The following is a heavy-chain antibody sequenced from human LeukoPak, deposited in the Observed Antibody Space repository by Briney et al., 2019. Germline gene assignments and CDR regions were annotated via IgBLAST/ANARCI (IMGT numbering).Heavy chain of an antibody. J-gene: IGHJ6*02. V-gene: IGHV1-3*01. Sequence: ASVKVSCKTSGYSFSNYLLQWVRQAPGQRLEWMGWINVGNGNTKYPQKFQGRVTITRDTSARTVYMELRSLRSDDTAVYYCARDLPFGGYGSGSYVGYYGMDVWGQGTTVTVSS. CDR2: INVGNGNT. CDR1: GYSFSNYL. CDR3: ARDLPFGGYGSGSYVGYYGMDV. D-gene: IGHD3-10*01.